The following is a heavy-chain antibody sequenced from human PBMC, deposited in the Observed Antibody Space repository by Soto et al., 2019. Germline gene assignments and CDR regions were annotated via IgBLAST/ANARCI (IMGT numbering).Heavy chain of an antibody. D-gene: IGHD3-3*01. V-gene: IGHV4-61*01. CDR3: ARDSRTRYDFWSGYTGDYYYGMDV. CDR2: IYYSGST. J-gene: IGHJ6*02. CDR1: GGSVSSGSYY. Sequence: SETLSLTCTVSGGSVSSGSYYWSWIRQPPGKGLEWIGYIYYSGSTNYNPSLKSRVTISVDTSKNQFSLKLSSVTAADTAVYYCARDSRTRYDFWSGYTGDYYYGMDVWGQGTTVTVSS.